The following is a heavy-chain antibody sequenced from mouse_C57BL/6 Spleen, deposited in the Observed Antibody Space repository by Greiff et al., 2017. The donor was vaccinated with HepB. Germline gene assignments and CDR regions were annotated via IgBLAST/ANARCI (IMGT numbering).Heavy chain of an antibody. CDR1: GYTFTSYW. D-gene: IGHD1-1*01. V-gene: IGHV1-64*01. J-gene: IGHJ1*03. CDR3: AITTVVARSYFDV. Sequence: QVQLKQPGAELVKPGASVKLSCKASGYTFTSYWMHWVKQRPGQGLEWIGMIHPNSGSTNYNEKFKSKATLTVDKSSSTAYMQLSSLTSEDSAVYYCAITTVVARSYFDVWGTGTTVTVSS. CDR2: IHPNSGST.